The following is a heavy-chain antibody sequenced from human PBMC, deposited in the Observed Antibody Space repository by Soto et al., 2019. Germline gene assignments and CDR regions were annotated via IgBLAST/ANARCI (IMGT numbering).Heavy chain of an antibody. CDR3: ARDKRRMGGDGLDV. CDR2: IYYRGDT. CDR1: GDSVSSGSYY. Sequence: QVQLQESGPGQVKPSETLSLTCTVSGDSVSSGSYYWSWIRQPPGKGLEWIGYIYYRGDTTYNPSLKSRVTISVDTSKNQFSLKLTSVTAADTAVYFCARDKRRMGGDGLDVWGQGTTVTVSS. V-gene: IGHV4-61*01. J-gene: IGHJ6*02. D-gene: IGHD3-16*01.